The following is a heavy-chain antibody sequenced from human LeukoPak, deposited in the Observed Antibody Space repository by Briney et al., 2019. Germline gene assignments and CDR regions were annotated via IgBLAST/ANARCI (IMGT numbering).Heavy chain of an antibody. V-gene: IGHV3-74*01. CDR3: SKDLTSDFGGDLDP. D-gene: IGHD3-10*01. CDR1: GFTFDDYA. J-gene: IGHJ5*02. CDR2: INSDGSSP. Sequence: GRSLRLSCAASGFTFDDYAMHWVRQAPGKGLVWVSCINSDGSSPSYADSVKGRFTISRDNAKNSLYLQMNSLRVEDAAVYYCSKDLTSDFGGDLDPWGQGTLVTVSS.